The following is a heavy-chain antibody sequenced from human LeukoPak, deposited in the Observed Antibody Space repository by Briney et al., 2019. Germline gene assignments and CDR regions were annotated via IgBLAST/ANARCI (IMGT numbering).Heavy chain of an antibody. J-gene: IGHJ5*02. CDR2: ISGPGDKT. CDR3: AKAGSSVSRTFDP. D-gene: IGHD2-2*01. CDR1: GFTFSNYA. V-gene: IGHV3-23*01. Sequence: PGGSLRLSCAASGFTFSNYAMRWVRQAPGKGLEWVSGISGPGDKTDYADSVKGRFTISRDNSENTVSLQMNSLTGEDTAVYYCAKAGSSVSRTFDPWGQGTLVTVSS.